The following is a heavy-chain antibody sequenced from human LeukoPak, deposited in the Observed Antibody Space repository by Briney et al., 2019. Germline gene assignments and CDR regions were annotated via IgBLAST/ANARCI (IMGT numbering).Heavy chain of an antibody. D-gene: IGHD3-22*01. J-gene: IGHJ3*02. V-gene: IGHV3-66*01. CDR2: IYSGGST. Sequence: GGSLRLSCAASGFTVSSNYMSWVRQAPGKGLEWVSVIYSGGSTYYADSVKGRFTISRDNSKNTLYLQMNSLRAEDTAVYYCARAVITMIVMDPGAFDIWGQGTMVTVSS. CDR1: GFTVSSNY. CDR3: ARAVITMIVMDPGAFDI.